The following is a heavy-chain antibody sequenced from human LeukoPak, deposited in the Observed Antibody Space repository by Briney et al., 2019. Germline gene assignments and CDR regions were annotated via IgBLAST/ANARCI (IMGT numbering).Heavy chain of an antibody. CDR3: AKWDSGIAVAGYFDY. Sequence: GGSLRLSCVVSEFTFSTYIMNWGRQAPGKGLEWVSSMSASGGSTYYADSVKGRFTISSDNSKNKLYLQMNRLRVEDTAVYYCAKWDSGIAVAGYFDYWGQGTLVTVSS. CDR1: EFTFSTYI. D-gene: IGHD6-19*01. CDR2: MSASGGST. V-gene: IGHV3-23*01. J-gene: IGHJ4*02.